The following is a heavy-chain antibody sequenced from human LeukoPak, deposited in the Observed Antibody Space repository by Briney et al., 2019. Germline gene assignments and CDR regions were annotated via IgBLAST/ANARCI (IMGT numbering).Heavy chain of an antibody. CDR1: GFTLRSYK. CDR2: ISYDGSHT. CDR3: ARVGGAYNYDAFDI. D-gene: IGHD5-24*01. Sequence: GSLRLSCVASGFTLRSYKMHWVRQAPGRGLEWVATISYDGSHTYYTESVKDRFSISRDNSKNTLYRQMNSLRAEDTAVYYCARVGGAYNYDAFDIRGQGTMVTVSS. J-gene: IGHJ3*02. V-gene: IGHV3-30*14.